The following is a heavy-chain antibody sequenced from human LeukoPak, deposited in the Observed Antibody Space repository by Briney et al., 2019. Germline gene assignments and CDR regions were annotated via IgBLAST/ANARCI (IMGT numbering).Heavy chain of an antibody. D-gene: IGHD5-18*01. Sequence: SVKVSCKASGGTFSSYAISWVRQAPGQGLEWMGRIIPIFGIASYAQKFQGRVTITADKSTSTAYMELSSLRSEDTAVYYCARDTDTAMERYGMDVWGQGTTVTVSS. J-gene: IGHJ6*02. CDR2: IIPIFGIA. CDR3: ARDTDTAMERYGMDV. CDR1: GGTFSSYA. V-gene: IGHV1-69*04.